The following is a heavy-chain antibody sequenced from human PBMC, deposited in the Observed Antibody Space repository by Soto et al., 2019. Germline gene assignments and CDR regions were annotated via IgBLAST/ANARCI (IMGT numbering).Heavy chain of an antibody. V-gene: IGHV1-2*02. CDR3: ARDLSLNWFDP. CDR1: GETFNGYY. J-gene: IGHJ5*02. Sequence: GASVKVSCKDSGETFNGYYIHWVRQATGQGLEWMGWTNPNSGGTNYAQKFQGRVTMTRDTSISTVHMELSRLRSDDTAVYYCARDLSLNWFDPWGQGTLVTVSS. CDR2: TNPNSGGT.